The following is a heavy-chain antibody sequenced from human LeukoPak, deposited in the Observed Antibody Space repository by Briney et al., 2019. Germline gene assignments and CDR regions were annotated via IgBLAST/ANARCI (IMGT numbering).Heavy chain of an antibody. V-gene: IGHV1-46*01. Sequence: ASVKVSCKASGYTFTSYYMHWVRQAPGQGLEWMGIINPSGGSTSYAQKFQGRVTMTRDTSTSTVYMELSSLRSDDTAVYYCARATRIAAAGSVHFDYWGQGTLVTVSS. D-gene: IGHD6-13*01. CDR2: INPSGGST. J-gene: IGHJ4*02. CDR3: ARATRIAAAGSVHFDY. CDR1: GYTFTSYY.